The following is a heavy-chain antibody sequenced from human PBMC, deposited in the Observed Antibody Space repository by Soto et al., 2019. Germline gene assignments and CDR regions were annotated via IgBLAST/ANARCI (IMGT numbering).Heavy chain of an antibody. CDR2: IIPILGIA. J-gene: IGHJ4*02. CDR3: ASDRGCGGDCYIFDY. Sequence: SVKVSCKASGGTFSSYTISWARQAPGQGLEWMGRIIPILGIANYAQKFQGRVTITADKSTSTAYMELSSLRSEDTAVYYCASDRGCGGDCYIFDYWGQGTLVTVSS. D-gene: IGHD2-21*01. CDR1: GGTFSSYT. V-gene: IGHV1-69*02.